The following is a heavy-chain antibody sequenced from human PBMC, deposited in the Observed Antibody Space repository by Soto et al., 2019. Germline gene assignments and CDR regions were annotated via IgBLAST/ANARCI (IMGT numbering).Heavy chain of an antibody. CDR2: MNPNSGNT. CDR1: GYTFTSYD. D-gene: IGHD1-1*01. CDR3: ARGKRWLQLRTLYYFDY. J-gene: IGHJ4*02. V-gene: IGHV1-8*01. Sequence: QVQLVQSGAEVKKPGASVKVSCKASGYTFTSYDINWVRQATGQGLEWMGWMNPNSGNTGYAQKFQGRVTMTRNTSISTAYMELSSLRSEDTAVYYCARGKRWLQLRTLYYFDYWGQGTLVTVSS.